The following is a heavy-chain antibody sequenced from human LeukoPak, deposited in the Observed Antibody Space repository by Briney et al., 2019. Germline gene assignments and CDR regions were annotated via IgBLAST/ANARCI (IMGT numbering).Heavy chain of an antibody. Sequence: GGSLRLSCAASGFSFSNYWMTWVRQVPGKGLEWVANINRDGSEKYSEDSVKGRFTISRDNAKNSLSLQMNSLRVEDTAVYYCALGVYHLDHWGQGTLVTVSS. CDR2: INRDGSEK. J-gene: IGHJ4*02. V-gene: IGHV3-7*01. D-gene: IGHD1-26*01. CDR1: GFSFSNYW. CDR3: ALGVYHLDH.